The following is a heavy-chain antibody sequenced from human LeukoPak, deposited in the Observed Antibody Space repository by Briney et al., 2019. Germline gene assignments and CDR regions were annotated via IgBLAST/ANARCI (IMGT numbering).Heavy chain of an antibody. V-gene: IGHV3-74*01. CDR2: IKTDESST. Sequence: GGSLRLSCAASGFTFSSFWMHWVRQAPGKGLVWVSRIKTDESSTSYADFVKGRFTISRDNAKNTLYLQMNSLRAEDTAVYYCARLGFCSSTSCYDGYWGQGTLVTVSS. CDR1: GFTFSSFW. CDR3: ARLGFCSSTSCYDGY. J-gene: IGHJ4*02. D-gene: IGHD2-2*01.